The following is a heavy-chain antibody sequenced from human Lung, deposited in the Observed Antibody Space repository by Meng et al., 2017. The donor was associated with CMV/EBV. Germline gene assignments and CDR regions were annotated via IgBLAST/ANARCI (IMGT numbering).Heavy chain of an antibody. V-gene: IGHV4-59*01. J-gene: IGHJ5*02. CDR1: GASISDFY. D-gene: IGHD2-21*02. Sequence: SXPXSLXCTVLGASISDFYWRWIQQPPGKGLEWTGYIHESGNTKYNPSLTSRVTMSIDTSENQFFLRLNSVTAADTAIYYCATVSYCDGADCYIGLSDPLGKGXLVTVSS. CDR3: ATVSYCDGADCYIGLSDP. CDR2: IHESGNT.